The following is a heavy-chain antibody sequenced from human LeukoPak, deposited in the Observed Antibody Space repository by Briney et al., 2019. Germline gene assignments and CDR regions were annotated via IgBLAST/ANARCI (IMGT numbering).Heavy chain of an antibody. Sequence: GGSLRLSCAASGFTFSSYSMNWVRQAPGKGLEWVSSISSSSSYIYYADSVKGRFTISRDNAKNSLYLQMNSLRAEDTAVYYCARDAIGEYCSGGSCSYYYYGMDVWGQGTTVTVSS. V-gene: IGHV3-21*04. CDR3: ARDAIGEYCSGGSCSYYYYGMDV. CDR1: GFTFSSYS. J-gene: IGHJ6*02. CDR2: ISSSSSYI. D-gene: IGHD2-15*01.